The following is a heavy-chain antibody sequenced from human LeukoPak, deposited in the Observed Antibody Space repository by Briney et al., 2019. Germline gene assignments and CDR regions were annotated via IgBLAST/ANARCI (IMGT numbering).Heavy chain of an antibody. V-gene: IGHV4-34*01. CDR1: DDSITMYY. J-gene: IGHJ4*02. CDR3: ARVRFCSSTSCPNGGYFDY. CDR2: INHSGST. Sequence: SETLSLTCSVSDDSITMYYWSWIRQPPGKGLEWTGEINHSGSTNYNPSLKSRVTISVDTSKNQFSLKLSSVTAADTAVYYCARVRFCSSTSCPNGGYFDYWGQGTLVTVSS. D-gene: IGHD2-2*01.